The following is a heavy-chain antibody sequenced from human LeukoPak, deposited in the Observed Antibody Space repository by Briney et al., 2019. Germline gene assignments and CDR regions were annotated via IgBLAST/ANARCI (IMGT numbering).Heavy chain of an antibody. CDR1: GFTFSSYW. CDR2: INHSGST. J-gene: IGHJ4*02. Sequence: GSLRLSCAASGFTFSSYWMSWIRQPPGKGLEWIGEINHSGSTNYNPSLKSRVTISVDTSKNQFSLKLSTVTAADTAVYYCALGGNGVDYWGQGTLVTVSS. V-gene: IGHV4-34*08. CDR3: ALGGNGVDY. D-gene: IGHD4-23*01.